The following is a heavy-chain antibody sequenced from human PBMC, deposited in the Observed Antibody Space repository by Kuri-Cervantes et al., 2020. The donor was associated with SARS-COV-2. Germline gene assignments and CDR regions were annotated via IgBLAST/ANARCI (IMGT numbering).Heavy chain of an antibody. Sequence: GESLKISCAASGFTFSSYWMSWVRQAPGKGLEWVSVIYSGGSSTYYADSVKGRFTISRDNSKNTLYLQMNSLRAEDTAVYYGASMVRGNYGMDVWGQGTTVTVSS. J-gene: IGHJ6*02. CDR2: IYSGGSST. CDR3: ASMVRGNYGMDV. D-gene: IGHD3-10*01. CDR1: GFTFSSYW. V-gene: IGHV3-23*03.